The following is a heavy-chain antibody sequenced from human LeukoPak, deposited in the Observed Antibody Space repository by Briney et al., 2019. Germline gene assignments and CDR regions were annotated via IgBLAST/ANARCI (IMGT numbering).Heavy chain of an antibody. D-gene: IGHD6-13*01. Sequence: SETLSLTCTVSGGSISSGGYYWSWIRQHPGKGLEWIGYIYYSGSTYYNPSLKSRVTISVDTSKNQFSLKLSSVTAADTAVYYCAREAAAAGTGYIDYWGQGTLSPSPQ. CDR1: GGSISSGGYY. CDR3: AREAAAAGTGYIDY. CDR2: IYYSGST. V-gene: IGHV4-31*03. J-gene: IGHJ4*02.